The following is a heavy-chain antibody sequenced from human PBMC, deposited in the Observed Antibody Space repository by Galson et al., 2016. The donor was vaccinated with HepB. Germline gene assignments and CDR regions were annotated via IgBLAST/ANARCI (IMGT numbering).Heavy chain of an antibody. CDR3: ARETNSDWFFDL. J-gene: IGHJ2*01. CDR1: GFTFSSYS. CDR2: ISSSSRTI. D-gene: IGHD4-23*01. Sequence: SLRLSCAASGFTFSSYSMNWVRQAPGKGLAWVSYISSSSRTIYYADSVKGRFTISRDNAKNALYLQMNGLRAEATAVYYCARETNSDWFFDLCGRGTLVTVSS. V-gene: IGHV3-48*01.